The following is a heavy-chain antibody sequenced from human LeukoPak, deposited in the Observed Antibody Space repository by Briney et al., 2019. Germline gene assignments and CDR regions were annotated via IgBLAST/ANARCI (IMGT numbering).Heavy chain of an antibody. CDR3: AKEGDSAGYAES. J-gene: IGHJ5*02. D-gene: IGHD3-22*01. CDR2: ISGSGDRT. V-gene: IGHV3-23*01. Sequence: GGSLRLSCAASGFTFRSSAMSWVCQAPGEGGGGGSAISGSGDRTYYADPLKGRFTISRDNSKNTLYLQMDSLRADDTALYYCAKEGDSAGYAESWGQGALVTVSS. CDR1: GFTFRSSA.